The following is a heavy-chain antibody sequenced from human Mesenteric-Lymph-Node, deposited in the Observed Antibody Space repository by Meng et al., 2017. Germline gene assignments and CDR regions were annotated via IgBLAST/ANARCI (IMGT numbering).Heavy chain of an antibody. CDR3: ARYHTADWLLPDNWFDP. CDR2: IWYDGSKK. CDR1: GFTVSDFG. V-gene: IGHV3-33*01. J-gene: IGHJ5*02. D-gene: IGHD3/OR15-3a*01. Sequence: GESLKISCEASGFTVSDFGFHWVRQAPGKGLEWVAVIWYDGSKKYYADSVKGRFTISRDDSKNTLYLQMNSLRAEDTAVYYCARYHTADWLLPDNWFDPWGQGTLVTVSS.